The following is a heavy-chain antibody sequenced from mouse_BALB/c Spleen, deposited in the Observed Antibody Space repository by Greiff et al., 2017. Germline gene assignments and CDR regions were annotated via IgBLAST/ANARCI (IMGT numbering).Heavy chain of an antibody. J-gene: IGHJ2*01. D-gene: IGHD4-1*01. V-gene: IGHV5-17*02. Sequence: EVHLVESGGGLVQPGGSRKLSCAASGFTFSSFGMHWVRQAPEKGLEWVAYISSGSSTIYYADTVKGRFTISRDNPKNTLFLQMTSLRSEDTAMYYCARYGANWDDYYFDYWGQGTTLTVSS. CDR3: ARYGANWDDYYFDY. CDR1: GFTFSSFG. CDR2: ISSGSSTI.